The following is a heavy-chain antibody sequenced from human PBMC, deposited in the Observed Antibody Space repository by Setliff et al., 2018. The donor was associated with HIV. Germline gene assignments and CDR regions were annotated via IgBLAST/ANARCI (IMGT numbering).Heavy chain of an antibody. V-gene: IGHV1-24*01. D-gene: IGHD6-6*01. CDR1: GYTLTELS. CDR3: VTGSAARPFDY. CDR2: FDPKDGKT. J-gene: IGHJ4*02. Sequence: ASVKVSCKVSGYTLTELSRHWVRQALGKGLEWMGSFDPKDGKTRYAQKFQGRVTMTEDTSTDTAYMELSSLRSEDTAVYYYVTGSAARPFDYWGQGTLVTVSS.